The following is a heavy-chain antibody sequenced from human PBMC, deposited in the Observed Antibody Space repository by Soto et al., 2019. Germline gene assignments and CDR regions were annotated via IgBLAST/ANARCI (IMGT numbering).Heavy chain of an antibody. J-gene: IGHJ5*02. CDR2: ITHDGTNT. CDR1: GFRFSDYD. CDR3: TRGIKGGLDP. Sequence: QVQLVESGGGVVQPGRSLRLSCAASGFRFSDYDIHWVRQAPGKGLEWVTAITHDGTNTYYAGSVKGRFTISRDNYKNTVYLQMNSLRPEDTAMYYCTRGIKGGLDPWGQGTLVTVSS. V-gene: IGHV3-30-3*01.